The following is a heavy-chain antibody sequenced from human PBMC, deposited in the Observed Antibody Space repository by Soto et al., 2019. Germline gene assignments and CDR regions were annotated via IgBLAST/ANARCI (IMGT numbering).Heavy chain of an antibody. CDR3: ARHKSGSDWLDP. V-gene: IGHV4-39*01. CDR1: GGSISDISYF. Sequence: NPSETLSRTCTVSGGSISDISYFTGWIRQPPGKGLQWIGCMFYSGATYYNPSLKNRVTLSVDTSNNEFSLKLVSVTAPDTAVYYCARHKSGSDWLDPWGRGTLVTVSS. J-gene: IGHJ5*02. D-gene: IGHD2-15*01. CDR2: MFYSGAT.